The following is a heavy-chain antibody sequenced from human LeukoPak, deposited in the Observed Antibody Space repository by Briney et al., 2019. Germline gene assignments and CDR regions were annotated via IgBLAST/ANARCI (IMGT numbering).Heavy chain of an antibody. D-gene: IGHD5-18*01. CDR2: IIPIFGTA. Sequence: SVKVSCKASGGTFSSYAISWVRQAPGQGLEWMGGIIPIFGTANYAQKFQGRVTITADESTSTAYMELSRLTSDDTAVYYCARDPHAAMVDLDHWGQGTLVTVSS. CDR1: GGTFSSYA. J-gene: IGHJ4*02. CDR3: ARDPHAAMVDLDH. V-gene: IGHV1-69*13.